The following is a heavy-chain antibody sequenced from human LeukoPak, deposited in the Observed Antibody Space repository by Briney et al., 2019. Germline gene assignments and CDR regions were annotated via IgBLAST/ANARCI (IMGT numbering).Heavy chain of an antibody. J-gene: IGHJ4*02. CDR3: ARENSGSYREFDF. CDR1: GRSISSYY. D-gene: IGHD1-26*01. CDR2: IYTSGST. Sequence: SETLSLTCTVSGRSISSYYWSWIRQPAGKGLEWIGRIYTSGSTNYNPSLKSRVSMSVDTSKTQFSLKLSSVSAADTAVFYCARENSGSYREFDFWGQGTLVTVSS. V-gene: IGHV4-4*07.